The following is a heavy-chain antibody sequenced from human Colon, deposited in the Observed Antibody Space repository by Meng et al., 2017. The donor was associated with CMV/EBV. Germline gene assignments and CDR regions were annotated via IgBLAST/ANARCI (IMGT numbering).Heavy chain of an antibody. J-gene: IGHJ6*02. CDR1: GGSFSGYY. Sequence: GSLRLSCAVYGGSFSGYYWSWIRQPPGKGLEWIGEINHSGSTNYNPSLKSRVTISVDTSKNQFSLKLSSVTAADTAIYYCVRDFSGYGMDVWGQGTTVTVSS. CDR2: INHSGST. V-gene: IGHV4-34*01. CDR3: VRDFSGYGMDV. D-gene: IGHD3-10*01.